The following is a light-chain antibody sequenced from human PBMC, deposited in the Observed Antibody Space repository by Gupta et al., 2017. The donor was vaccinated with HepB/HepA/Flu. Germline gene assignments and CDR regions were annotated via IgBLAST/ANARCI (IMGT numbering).Light chain of an antibody. Sequence: QSMLTQPPSASGTPGQRVTISCSGGDSNIGSNSVNWYQQFPGKAPKLLIFRTSERPSGVPDRFSASKSGTSASLVISGLQSEDEADYFCAAWDDTLNGLFGGGIKLTVL. J-gene: IGLJ2*01. V-gene: IGLV1-44*01. CDR2: RTS. CDR3: AAWDDTLNGL. CDR1: DSNIGSNS.